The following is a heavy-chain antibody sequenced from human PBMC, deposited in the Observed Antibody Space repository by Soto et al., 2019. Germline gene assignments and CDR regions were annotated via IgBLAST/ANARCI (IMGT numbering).Heavy chain of an antibody. CDR1: GFIFSSYS. CDR3: ARGTFARDFNY. V-gene: IGHV3-48*02. Sequence: PGGSLRLSCAASGFIFSSYSMNWVRQGPGKGLEWVSYISSTSSTIYYADSVKGRFTISRDNAKNSVHLQMNSLRDEDTAVYYCARGTFARDFNYWGQGTLVTVSS. J-gene: IGHJ4*02. D-gene: IGHD1-1*01. CDR2: ISSTSSTI.